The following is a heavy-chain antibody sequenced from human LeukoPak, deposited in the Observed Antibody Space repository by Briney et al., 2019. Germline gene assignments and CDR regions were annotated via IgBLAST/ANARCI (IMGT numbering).Heavy chain of an antibody. CDR1: GFTFSSYS. CDR3: ARVSCSSTSCYRPGYMDV. CDR2: ISIISSTI. D-gene: IGHD2-2*01. J-gene: IGHJ6*03. Sequence: PGGSLRLSCAASGFTFSSYSMNWVRQAPGKGLEWVSYISIISSTIYYADSVKGRFTISRDNAKNSLYLQMNSLRAEDTAVYYCARVSCSSTSCYRPGYMDVWGKGTTVTVSS. V-gene: IGHV3-48*04.